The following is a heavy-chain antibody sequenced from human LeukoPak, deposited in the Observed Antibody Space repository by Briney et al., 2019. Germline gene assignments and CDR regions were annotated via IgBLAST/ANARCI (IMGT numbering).Heavy chain of an antibody. CDR3: ARDATIAADQFDY. CDR2: INPNSGGT. J-gene: IGHJ4*02. CDR1: GYTFTDYY. V-gene: IGHV1-2*02. D-gene: IGHD6-13*01. Sequence: ASVKVSFKASGYTFTDYYMHWVRQAPGQGLEWMGWINPNSGGTNYAQKFRGRVTMTRDTSISTAYMELSRLRSDDTAVYYCARDATIAADQFDYWGQGTLVTVSS.